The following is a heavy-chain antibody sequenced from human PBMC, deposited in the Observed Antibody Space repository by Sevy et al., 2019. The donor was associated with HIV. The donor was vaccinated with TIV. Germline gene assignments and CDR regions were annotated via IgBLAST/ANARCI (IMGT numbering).Heavy chain of an antibody. J-gene: IGHJ4*02. CDR3: ARDKLPPVMVTMVRGALSYYFDY. CDR1: GFTFSSYG. V-gene: IGHV3-33*01. CDR2: IWYDGSNK. Sequence: GGSLRLSCAASGFTFSSYGMHWVRQIPGKGLEWVAVIWYDGSNKYYADSVKGRFTISRDNSKNTLYLQMNSLRAEDTAVYYCARDKLPPVMVTMVRGALSYYFDYWGQGTLVTVSS. D-gene: IGHD3-10*01.